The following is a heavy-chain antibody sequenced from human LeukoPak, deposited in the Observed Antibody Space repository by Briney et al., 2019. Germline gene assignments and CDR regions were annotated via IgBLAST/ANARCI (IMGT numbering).Heavy chain of an antibody. CDR3: ARGARAYYDSSGYYYPDY. Sequence: SETLSLTCTVSGGSISSYYWSWIRQPPGKGLEWIGYIYYSGSTNYNPSLKSRVTISVDTPKNQFSLKLSSVTAADTAVYYCARGARAYYDSSGYYYPDYWGQGTLVTVSS. D-gene: IGHD3-22*01. CDR1: GGSISSYY. CDR2: IYYSGST. J-gene: IGHJ4*02. V-gene: IGHV4-59*12.